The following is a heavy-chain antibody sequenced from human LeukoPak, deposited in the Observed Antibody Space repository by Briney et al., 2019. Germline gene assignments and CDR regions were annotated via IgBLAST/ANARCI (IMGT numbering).Heavy chain of an antibody. D-gene: IGHD6-13*01. J-gene: IGHJ4*02. Sequence: GESLKISCKGAGYTFATNWIGWVRQMPGKGLEWMGIIYPGDSDTRYSPSFQGQVTISADKPISTAYLQWRSLKASDSAMYYCARRIAGSGVDYWGQGTLVTVSS. CDR1: GYTFATNW. CDR3: ARRIAGSGVDY. CDR2: IYPGDSDT. V-gene: IGHV5-51*01.